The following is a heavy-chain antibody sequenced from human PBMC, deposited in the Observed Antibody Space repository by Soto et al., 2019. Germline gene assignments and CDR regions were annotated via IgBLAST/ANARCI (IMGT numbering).Heavy chain of an antibody. V-gene: IGHV3-66*01. CDR2: IYSGGCT. CDR1: GFTVSSNY. Sequence: EVQLVESGGGLVQPGGSLSLACAASGFTVSSNYMSWGRQAPGEGLEWCSVIYSGGCTYYADSVKGRFTISRDNSKDTLYLQMNSLRAEDTAVYYCATAARGAFEIWGQGTMVTVSS. J-gene: IGHJ3*02. CDR3: ATAARGAFEI. D-gene: IGHD6-6*01.